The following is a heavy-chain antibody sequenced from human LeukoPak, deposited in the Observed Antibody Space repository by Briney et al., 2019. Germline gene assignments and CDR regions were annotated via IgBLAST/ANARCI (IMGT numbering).Heavy chain of an antibody. J-gene: IGHJ4*02. V-gene: IGHV4-30-4*08. CDR1: GGSSSSGDYY. D-gene: IGHD3-3*01. CDR3: ARGGVVTYYFDY. CDR2: IYYSGST. Sequence: SQTLSLTCTVSGGSSSSGDYYWSWIRQPPGKGLEWIVYIYYSGSTYYNPSLKSRVTISVDTSKNQFSLKLSSVTAADTAVYYCARGGVVTYYFDYWGQGTLVTVSS.